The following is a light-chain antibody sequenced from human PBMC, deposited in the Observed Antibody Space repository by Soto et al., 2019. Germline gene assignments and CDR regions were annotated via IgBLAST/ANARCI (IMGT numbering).Light chain of an antibody. CDR1: QSGFYSSDNRHY. V-gene: IGKV4-1*01. CDR2: WAS. J-gene: IGKJ5*01. CDR3: QHYYSTPAIT. Sequence: DIVMTQSPDSLAVPLGERATINCKSSQSGFYSSDNRHYYAWYQQKPGQPPKLLINWASTRESGVPDRFSGSGSWTDFTLTISSLLAEDGAVYYDQHYYSTPAITFGQGTLLEIK.